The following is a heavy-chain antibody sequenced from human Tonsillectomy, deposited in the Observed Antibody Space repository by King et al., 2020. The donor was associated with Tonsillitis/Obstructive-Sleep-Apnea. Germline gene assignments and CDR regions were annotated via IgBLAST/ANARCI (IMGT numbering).Heavy chain of an antibody. CDR3: TTDRYDLWSGKPDY. V-gene: IGHV3-15*01. D-gene: IGHD3-3*01. CDR1: GFTFSNAW. Sequence: VQLVESGGGLVKPGGSLRLSCAASGFTFSNAWMSWVRQAPGKGLEWVGRIKSKTDGGTTDYAAPVKGRFTISRDDSKNTLYLQMNSLKTEDTAVYYCTTDRYDLWSGKPDYWGQGTLVTVSS. J-gene: IGHJ4*02. CDR2: IKSKTDGGTT.